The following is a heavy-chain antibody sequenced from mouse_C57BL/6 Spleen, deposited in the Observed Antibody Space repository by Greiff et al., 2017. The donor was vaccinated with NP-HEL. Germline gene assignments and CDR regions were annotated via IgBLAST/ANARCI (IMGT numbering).Heavy chain of an antibody. Sequence: VQLQQSGPELVKPGASVKISCKASGYAFSSSWMNWVKQRPGKGLEWIGRIYPGDGDTNYNGKFKGKATLTADKSSSTAYMQLSSLTSEDSAVYFCARCHYGSSSAWFAYWGQGTLVTVSA. CDR2: IYPGDGDT. D-gene: IGHD1-1*01. CDR1: GYAFSSSW. J-gene: IGHJ3*01. CDR3: ARCHYGSSSAWFAY. V-gene: IGHV1-82*01.